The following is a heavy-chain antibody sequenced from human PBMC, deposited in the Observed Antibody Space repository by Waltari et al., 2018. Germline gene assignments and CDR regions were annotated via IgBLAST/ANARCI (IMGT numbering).Heavy chain of an antibody. D-gene: IGHD6-13*01. CDR2: IKQDGSEK. J-gene: IGHJ4*02. CDR1: GFTFSSYW. CDR3: ARDSSSILLDY. V-gene: IGHV3-7*01. Sequence: EVQLVESGGGLVQPGGSLRLSCAASGFTFSSYWMSWVRQAPGKGLEWVANIKQDGSEKYYVDSVKGRFTISRDKAKNSLYLQMNSLRAEETAVYYCARDSSSILLDYWGQGTLVTVSS.